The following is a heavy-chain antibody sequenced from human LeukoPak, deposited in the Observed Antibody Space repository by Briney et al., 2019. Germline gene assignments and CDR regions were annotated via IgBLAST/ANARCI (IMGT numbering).Heavy chain of an antibody. CDR2: MNPNSGNT. J-gene: IGHJ5*02. CDR1: GYTFTSYD. D-gene: IGHD3-3*01. V-gene: IGHV1-8*01. CDR3: ATRRLERRAGSWFDP. Sequence: ASVKVSCKASGYTFTSYDINWVRQATGQGLEWMGWMNPNSGNTGYAQKFQGRVTMTRNTSINTAYMQLRSLTSDDTAVYYCATRRLERRAGSWFDPWGQGTLVTVSS.